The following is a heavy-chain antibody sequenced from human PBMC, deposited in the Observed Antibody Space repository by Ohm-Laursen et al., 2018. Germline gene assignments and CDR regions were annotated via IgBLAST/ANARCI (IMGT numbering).Heavy chain of an antibody. CDR3: ARGPNIYSVFYPCDY. V-gene: IGHV1-2*02. Sequence: GASVKVSCKASGYSFSAHYMHWMRQAPGQGLEWMGWISPRNGDTHYAQKFQGRVTMTRDTSISTGYMELSSLTSDDTAVYYCARGPNIYSVFYPCDYWGQGTLVTVSS. CDR1: GYSFSAHY. J-gene: IGHJ4*02. D-gene: IGHD2-15*01. CDR2: ISPRNGDT.